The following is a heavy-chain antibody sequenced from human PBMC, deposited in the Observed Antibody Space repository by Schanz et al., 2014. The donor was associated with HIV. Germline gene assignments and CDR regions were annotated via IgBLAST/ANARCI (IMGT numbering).Heavy chain of an antibody. CDR2: IIPIFDTT. V-gene: IGHV1-69*06. D-gene: IGHD2-21*02. CDR1: GGTFSSYV. J-gene: IGHJ4*02. Sequence: QVQLVQSGAEVKKPGSSVKVSCKASGGTFSSYVINWVRQAPGQGLEWMGGIIPIFDTTNYAQKFQGRVTITADKSTSTVYMDLSSLRSEDTAVYYCARTYTGDWSTGADWGQGTLVTVSS. CDR3: ARTYTGDWSTGAD.